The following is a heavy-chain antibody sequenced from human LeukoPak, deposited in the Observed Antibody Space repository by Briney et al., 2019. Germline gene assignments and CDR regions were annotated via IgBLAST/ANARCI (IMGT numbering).Heavy chain of an antibody. CDR2: IYHSGST. Sequence: SETLSLTCTVSGYSISSGYYWGWIRQPPGKGLEWIGSIYHSGSTYYNPSLKSRVTISVDTSKNQFSLKLNSVTAADTAVYYCARAFYSGSFNWFDPWGQGTLVTVSS. CDR3: ARAFYSGSFNWFDP. V-gene: IGHV4-38-2*02. J-gene: IGHJ5*02. D-gene: IGHD1-26*01. CDR1: GYSISSGYY.